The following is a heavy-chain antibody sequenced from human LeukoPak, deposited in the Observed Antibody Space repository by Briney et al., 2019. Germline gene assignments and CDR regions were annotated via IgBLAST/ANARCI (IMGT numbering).Heavy chain of an antibody. Sequence: SETLSLTCTVSGGSIISYYWSWIRQPPGKGLEWIGYIYYSGSTNYNPSLKSRVTISVDTSKNQFSLKLSSVTAADTAVYYCAREWGSSSPWFDPWGQGTLVTVSS. V-gene: IGHV4-59*01. CDR2: IYYSGST. CDR1: GGSIISYY. J-gene: IGHJ5*02. CDR3: AREWGSSSPWFDP. D-gene: IGHD6-6*01.